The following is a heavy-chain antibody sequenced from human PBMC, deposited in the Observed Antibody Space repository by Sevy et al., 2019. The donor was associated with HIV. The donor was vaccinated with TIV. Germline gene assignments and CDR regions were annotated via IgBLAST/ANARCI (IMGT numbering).Heavy chain of an antibody. V-gene: IGHV1-2*02. CDR2: INSNSGAI. D-gene: IGHD4-4*01. J-gene: IGHJ4*02. CDR3: ATQYSYDY. CDR1: GHTFSDYY. Sequence: ASVKVSCKASGHTFSDYYIQWVRQAPGQGLEWMGWINSNSGAISYAQKFRDRVTMTSDTSISTAYIELSRLRSDDTAVYYCATQYSYDYWGQGTLVTVSS.